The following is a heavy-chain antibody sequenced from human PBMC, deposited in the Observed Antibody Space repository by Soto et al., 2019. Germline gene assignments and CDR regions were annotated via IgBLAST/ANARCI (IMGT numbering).Heavy chain of an antibody. CDR3: AKAFVVTIFGVVIPDAFDI. V-gene: IGHV3-23*01. D-gene: IGHD3-3*01. J-gene: IGHJ3*02. Sequence: EVQLLESGGGLVQPGGSLRLSCAASGFTFSSYAMSWVRQAPGKGLEWVSAISGSGGSTYYADSVKGRFTISRDNSKNTLYLQMNSLRAEDTAVYYCAKAFVVTIFGVVIPDAFDIWGQGTMVTVSS. CDR2: ISGSGGST. CDR1: GFTFSSYA.